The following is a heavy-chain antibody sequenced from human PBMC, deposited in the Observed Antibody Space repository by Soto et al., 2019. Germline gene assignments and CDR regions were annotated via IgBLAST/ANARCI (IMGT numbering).Heavy chain of an antibody. D-gene: IGHD1-26*01. V-gene: IGHV3-23*01. CDR2: IYGGGNGP. CDR1: GFTFSDFA. J-gene: IGHJ4*01. CDR3: AKREGMEPWAYSFAY. Sequence: EVQVLESGGGLVQPGGSLRLSCAATGFTFSDFAMSWVRQAPGKGLEWVSRIYGGGNGPHYADSVKGRVTISRDNSKNTLYLQMNSLRAEDTAGYYCAKREGMEPWAYSFAYWGHGTLVTVSS.